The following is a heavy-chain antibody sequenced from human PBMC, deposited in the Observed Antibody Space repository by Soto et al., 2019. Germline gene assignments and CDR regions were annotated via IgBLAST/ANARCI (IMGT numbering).Heavy chain of an antibody. Sequence: PGGSLRLSCAASGFTFSGSAMHWVRQASGKGLEWVGRIRSKANSYATAYAASVKGRFTISRDDSKNTAYLQMNSLKTEDTAVYYCTSTIFGVVTDYWGQGTLVTVSS. D-gene: IGHD3-3*01. CDR2: IRSKANSYAT. CDR3: TSTIFGVVTDY. CDR1: GFTFSGSA. V-gene: IGHV3-73*01. J-gene: IGHJ4*02.